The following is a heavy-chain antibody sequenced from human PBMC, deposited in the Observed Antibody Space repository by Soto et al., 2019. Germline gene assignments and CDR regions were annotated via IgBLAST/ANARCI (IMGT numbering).Heavy chain of an antibody. J-gene: IGHJ5*02. V-gene: IGHV1-24*01. Sequence: ASVKVSCKVSGYTLTELSMHWVRQAPGKGLEWMGGFDPEDGETIYAQKFQGRVTMTEDTSTDTAYMELSSLRSEDTAVYYCATGYCSGGSCYRLPSSWFDPWGQGTLVTVSS. CDR2: FDPEDGET. D-gene: IGHD2-15*01. CDR3: ATGYCSGGSCYRLPSSWFDP. CDR1: GYTLTELS.